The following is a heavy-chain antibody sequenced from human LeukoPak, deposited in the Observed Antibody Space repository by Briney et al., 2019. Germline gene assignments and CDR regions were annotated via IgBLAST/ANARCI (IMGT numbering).Heavy chain of an antibody. D-gene: IGHD3-16*02. V-gene: IGHV3-30*03. J-gene: IGHJ4*02. CDR2: LSYDGSNK. CDR1: GFTFSNYG. Sequence: GGSLRLSCAASGFTFSNYGMHWVRQAPGKGLEWVAVLSYDGSNKYYADSVKGRFTISRDNSKNTLYLQMNSLRAEDTAVYYCARIRPYDYVWGSYRPNDYWGQGTLVTVSS. CDR3: ARIRPYDYVWGSYRPNDY.